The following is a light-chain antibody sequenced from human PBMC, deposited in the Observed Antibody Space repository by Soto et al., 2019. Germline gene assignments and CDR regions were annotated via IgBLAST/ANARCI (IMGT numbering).Light chain of an antibody. Sequence: EIVLTQCPGTVSLSPGERATLSCRASQSVSSSYLAWYQQKPGQAPRLLIYGASSRATGIPDRFSGSGSGTDFTLTISRLEPEDFAVYYCQQYGSSPQTFGQGTKVEIK. J-gene: IGKJ1*01. CDR1: QSVSSSY. CDR2: GAS. V-gene: IGKV3-20*01. CDR3: QQYGSSPQT.